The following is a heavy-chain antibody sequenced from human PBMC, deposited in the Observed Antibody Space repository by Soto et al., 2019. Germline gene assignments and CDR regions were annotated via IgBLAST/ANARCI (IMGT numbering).Heavy chain of an antibody. Sequence: SETLSLTCAVSGVSIHNSHSFWGWIRQPPGKGLEFIGSVYYSGGANYNPSLKSRVTVSIDTSNNQFSLRVNSVTAADTAVYYCGRVVEGATRHTDFDSWGQGILVTVSS. V-gene: IGHV4-39*01. J-gene: IGHJ5*01. CDR3: GRVVEGATRHTDFDS. CDR1: GVSIHNSHSF. CDR2: VYYSGGA. D-gene: IGHD2-15*01.